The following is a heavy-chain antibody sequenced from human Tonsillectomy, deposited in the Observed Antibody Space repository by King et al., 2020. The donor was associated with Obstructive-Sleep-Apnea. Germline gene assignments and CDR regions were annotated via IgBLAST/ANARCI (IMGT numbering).Heavy chain of an antibody. V-gene: IGHV5-10-1*03. J-gene: IGHJ4*02. CDR3: ALSDIVATRDLYYFDY. CDR2: IDPSDSYT. D-gene: IGHD5-12*01. CDR1: GYSFTSYW. Sequence: VQLVESGAEVKKPGESLRISCKGSGYSFTSYWISWVRQMPGKGLEWMGRIDPSDSYTNYSPSFQGHVTISADKSISTAYLQWSSLKASDTAMYYCALSDIVATRDLYYFDYWGQGTLVTVSS.